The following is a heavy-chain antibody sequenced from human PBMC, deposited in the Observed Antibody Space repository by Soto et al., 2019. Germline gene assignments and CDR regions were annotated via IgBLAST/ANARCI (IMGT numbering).Heavy chain of an antibody. V-gene: IGHV3-13*01. CDR2: ITTTGDT. CDR1: GFIFSSYD. Sequence: GGSLRLSCAASGFIFSSYDVHWVRQAPGKGLEWVSVITTTGDTYYAASVKGRFTISRENAKNSLYLQMNSLRAEDTAVYYCAKVTGTFDIWGQGTVVTVSS. J-gene: IGHJ3*02. CDR3: AKVTGTFDI.